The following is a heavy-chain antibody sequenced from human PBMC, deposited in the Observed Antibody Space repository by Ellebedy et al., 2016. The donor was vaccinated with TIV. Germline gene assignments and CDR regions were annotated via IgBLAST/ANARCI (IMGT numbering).Heavy chain of an antibody. CDR3: ARVRDHYYYMDV. CDR1: GFTFSDYA. J-gene: IGHJ6*03. Sequence: GGSLRLXCAASGFTFSDYAMNWVRQTPGKGLEWVSSISSSEDFIEYADSVKGRFAISRDNAKNSLYLQMNSLRVEDTAVYYCARVRDHYYYMDVWGKGTTVTVSS. V-gene: IGHV3-21*01. CDR2: ISSSEDFI.